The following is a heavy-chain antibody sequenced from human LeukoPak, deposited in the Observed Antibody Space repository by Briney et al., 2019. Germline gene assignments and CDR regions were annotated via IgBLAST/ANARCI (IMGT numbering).Heavy chain of an antibody. Sequence: SVKVSCKASGYTFTSYYMHLVRQAPGQGLEWMGIINPSGGSTSYAQKFQGRVTMTRDTSTSTVYMELSSLRSEDTAVYYCASSEGYRGIWFDSWGQGTLVTVSS. J-gene: IGHJ5*01. D-gene: IGHD1-1*01. CDR3: ASSEGYRGIWFDS. V-gene: IGHV1-46*03. CDR1: GYTFTSYY. CDR2: INPSGGST.